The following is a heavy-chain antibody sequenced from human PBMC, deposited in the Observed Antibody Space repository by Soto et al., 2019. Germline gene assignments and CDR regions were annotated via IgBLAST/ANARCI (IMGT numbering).Heavy chain of an antibody. D-gene: IGHD3-22*01. J-gene: IGHJ4*02. CDR3: ARGPYYYDSSGYELRAYYFDY. CDR1: GYTFTSYD. CDR2: MNPNSGNT. V-gene: IGHV1-8*01. Sequence: GASVKVSCKASGYTFTSYDINWVRQATGQGLEWMGWMNPNSGNTGYAQKFQGRVTMTRNTSISTAYMELSSLRSEDTAVYYCARGPYYYDSSGYELRAYYFDYWGQGTLVTSPQ.